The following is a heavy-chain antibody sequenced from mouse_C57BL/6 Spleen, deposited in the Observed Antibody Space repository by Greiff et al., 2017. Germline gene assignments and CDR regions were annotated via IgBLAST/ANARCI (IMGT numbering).Heavy chain of an antibody. CDR1: GYTFTEYT. CDR2: FYPGSGSI. J-gene: IGHJ4*01. V-gene: IGHV1-62-2*01. Sequence: LVKPGASVKLSCKASGYTFTEYTIHWVKQRSGQGLEWIGWFYPGSGSIKYNEKFKDKATLTADKSSSTVYMELSRLTSEDSAVYFCARHEEGVYGNYYAMDYWGQGTSVTVSS. D-gene: IGHD2-1*01. CDR3: ARHEEGVYGNYYAMDY.